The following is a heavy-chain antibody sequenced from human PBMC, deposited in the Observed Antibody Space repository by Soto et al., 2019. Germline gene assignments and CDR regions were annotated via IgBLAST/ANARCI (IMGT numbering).Heavy chain of an antibody. CDR1: GGSISSYY. CDR3: ASPYSSGWTPHFDY. Sequence: SETLSLTCTVSGGSISSYYWVWIRQPPGKGLEWIGSIYYSGSTYYNPSLKSRVTISVDTSKNQFSLKLSSVTAADTAVYYCASPYSSGWTPHFDYWGQGTLVTVSS. D-gene: IGHD6-19*01. CDR2: IYYSGST. J-gene: IGHJ4*02. V-gene: IGHV4-39*01.